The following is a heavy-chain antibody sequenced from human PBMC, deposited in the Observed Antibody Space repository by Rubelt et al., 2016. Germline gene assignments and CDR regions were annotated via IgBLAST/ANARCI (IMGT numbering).Heavy chain of an antibody. CDR3: ASAVLDY. J-gene: IGHJ4*02. CDR1: GFTFSKYS. V-gene: IGHV3-48*01. CDR2: ITSSSDTI. Sequence: EVQLVESGGGLAQPGRSLRLSCAASGFTFSKYSMNWVRQAPGKGLEWVSYITSSSDTIFYADSVRGRFTISRDNAKNSLELQMNSLRAEDTALYYCASAVLDYWGQGTLVIVSS.